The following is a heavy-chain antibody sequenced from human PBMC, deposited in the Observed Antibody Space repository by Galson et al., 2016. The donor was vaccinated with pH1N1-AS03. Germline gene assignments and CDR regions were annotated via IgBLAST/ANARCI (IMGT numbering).Heavy chain of an antibody. J-gene: IGHJ4*02. CDR2: IYGGGDT. CDR1: GFTINNNY. V-gene: IGHV3-53*01. Sequence: SLRLSCAASGFTINNNYMSWVRQAPGKGLEWVSVIYGGGDTFYEDSVKGRFTISRDNSKNTVYLQMNSLRVEDTAVYYCAREPWGSTQGEYWGQGTLVTVSS. D-gene: IGHD3-16*01. CDR3: AREPWGSTQGEY.